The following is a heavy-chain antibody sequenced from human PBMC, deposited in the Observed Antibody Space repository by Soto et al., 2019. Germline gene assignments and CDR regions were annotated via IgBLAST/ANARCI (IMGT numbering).Heavy chain of an antibody. V-gene: IGHV1-69*06. CDR3: AIAPLDSSGYYSPSTFDH. Sequence: SVKVSCKASGGTFSSHAISWVRQAPGQGLEWMGGIIPIFGKTNYAQKFQGRVTNTADKSTSTAYMELSSLRSEDTAVYYCAIAPLDSSGYYSPSTFDHWGQGSLVTVSS. CDR1: GGTFSSHA. CDR2: IIPIFGKT. D-gene: IGHD3-22*01. J-gene: IGHJ4*02.